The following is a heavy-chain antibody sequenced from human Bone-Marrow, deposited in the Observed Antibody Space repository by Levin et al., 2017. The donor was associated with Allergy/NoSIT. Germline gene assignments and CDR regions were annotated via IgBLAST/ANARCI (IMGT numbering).Heavy chain of an antibody. CDR3: ARQIYYDSSGFDY. CDR1: GFTFSSYA. J-gene: IGHJ4*02. CDR2: ISYDGSNK. Sequence: GESLKISCAASGFTFSSYAMHWVRQAPGKGLEWVAVISYDGSNKYYADSVKGRFTISRDNSKNTLYLQMNSLRAEDTAVYYCARQIYYDSSGFDYWGQGTLVTVSS. V-gene: IGHV3-30-3*01. D-gene: IGHD3-22*01.